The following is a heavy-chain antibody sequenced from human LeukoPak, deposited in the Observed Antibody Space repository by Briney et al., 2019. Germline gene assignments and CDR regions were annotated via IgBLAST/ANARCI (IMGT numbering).Heavy chain of an antibody. CDR2: TYYRSKWYN. Sequence: SQTLSLTSAISGDSVSSNSVAWNWIRQSPSRGLEWLGRTYYRSKWYNDYAVSVKSRITINPDTSKNQFSLKLSSVTAADTAVYYCARIVPGEGAFDIWGQGTMVTVSS. J-gene: IGHJ3*02. D-gene: IGHD7-27*01. CDR1: GDSVSSNSVA. CDR3: ARIVPGEGAFDI. V-gene: IGHV6-1*01.